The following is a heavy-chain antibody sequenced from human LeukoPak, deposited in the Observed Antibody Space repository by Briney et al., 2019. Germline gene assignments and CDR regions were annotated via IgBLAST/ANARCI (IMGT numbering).Heavy chain of an antibody. CDR1: GGSISSYY. CDR2: IYYSGST. J-gene: IGHJ6*02. CDR3: ASGPAPPYYYYYGMDV. Sequence: PSETLSLTCTVSGGSISSYYWSWIRQPPGKGLGWIGYIYYSGSTNYNPSLKSRVTISVDTSKNQFSLKLSSVTAADTAVYYCASGPAPPYYYYYGMDVWGQGTTVTVSS. V-gene: IGHV4-59*08.